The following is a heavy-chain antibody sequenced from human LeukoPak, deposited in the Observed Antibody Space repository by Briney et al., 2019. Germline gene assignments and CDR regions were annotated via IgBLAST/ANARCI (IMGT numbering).Heavy chain of an antibody. CDR3: ATRLDILTGYYGDFDY. Sequence: ASVKVSCKTSGYTFTSYAMHWVRQAPGQRLEWMGWINGGNGNTKYSQKFQDRVTMTRDTSASTAYMELSSLRSEDTAVYYCATRLDILTGYYGDFDYWGQGTLVTVSS. CDR1: GYTFTSYA. CDR2: INGGNGNT. D-gene: IGHD3-9*01. J-gene: IGHJ4*02. V-gene: IGHV1-3*01.